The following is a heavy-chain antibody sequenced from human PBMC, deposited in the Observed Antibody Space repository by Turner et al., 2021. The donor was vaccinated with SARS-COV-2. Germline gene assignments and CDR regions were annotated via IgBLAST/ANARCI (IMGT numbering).Heavy chain of an antibody. CDR1: GFTFSIYG. Sequence: VQLVASGGGVVQPGRFLRLSCAASGFTFSIYGMPWVRQDPGKGVEWVAVLRYDGSKEYYADSVKGRFTISRDKSKNTLYLQMNSLRAEDTAVYYCAKSYSGSYWDRNDYWGQGTLVTVSS. J-gene: IGHJ4*02. CDR3: AKSYSGSYWDRNDY. V-gene: IGHV3-30*18. CDR2: LRYDGSKE. D-gene: IGHD1-26*01.